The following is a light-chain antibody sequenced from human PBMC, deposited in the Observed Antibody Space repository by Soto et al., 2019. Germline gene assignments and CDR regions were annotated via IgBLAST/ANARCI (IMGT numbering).Light chain of an antibody. J-gene: IGLJ1*01. V-gene: IGLV2-14*01. Sequence: QSALTQPASVSGSPGQSITISCTGTSSDFGDYDYVSWYLQHPGKVPKLMIYEVSNRPSGVSNRFSGSKSGNTASLTISGLQAEDEADYYCSSYTRSSTLVFGTGTKLTV. CDR3: SSYTRSSTLV. CDR2: EVS. CDR1: SSDFGDYDY.